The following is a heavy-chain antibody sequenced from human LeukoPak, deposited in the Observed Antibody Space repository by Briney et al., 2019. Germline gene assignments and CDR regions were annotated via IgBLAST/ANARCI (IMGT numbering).Heavy chain of an antibody. J-gene: IGHJ4*02. Sequence: SETLSLTCTVSGGSISTSSYYWGWLRQPPGKGLEWLGSIYYGGSTYYNPSLKSRVTISVDTSKNQFSLKLTSVTAADTAIYYCARDTCGYYSFDYWGQGTLLTVSS. CDR1: GGSISTSSYY. V-gene: IGHV4-39*01. CDR3: ARDTCGYYSFDY. D-gene: IGHD3-22*01. CDR2: IYYGGST.